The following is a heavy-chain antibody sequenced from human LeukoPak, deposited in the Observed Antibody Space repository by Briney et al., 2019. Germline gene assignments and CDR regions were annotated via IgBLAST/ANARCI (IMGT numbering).Heavy chain of an antibody. CDR1: GYNFATYW. D-gene: IGHD1-14*01. Sequence: GESLKISCKGSGYNFATYWIGWVRQVPGKGLEWMGLIYPYDSDTRYSPSFQGQVTISVDKSISTAYLQWTSLKASDTALYFCARGPDGAYYFDSWGQGTLVSVSS. CDR2: IYPYDSDT. J-gene: IGHJ4*02. CDR3: ARGPDGAYYFDS. V-gene: IGHV5-51*01.